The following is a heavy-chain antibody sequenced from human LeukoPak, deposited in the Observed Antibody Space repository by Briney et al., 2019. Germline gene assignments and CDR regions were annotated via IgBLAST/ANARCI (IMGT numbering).Heavy chain of an antibody. Sequence: PGGSLKLFCVVSGFTLSTYWATGVRQAPGKGLEWVANIKQDGSEKDYVGSVKGRFTISRDNARNSLYLQMNSLRAEDTAVYYCARGLWSFDNWGQGALVTVSS. CDR1: GFTLSTYW. CDR2: IKQDGSEK. D-gene: IGHD4/OR15-4a*01. V-gene: IGHV3-7*01. J-gene: IGHJ4*02. CDR3: ARGLWSFDN.